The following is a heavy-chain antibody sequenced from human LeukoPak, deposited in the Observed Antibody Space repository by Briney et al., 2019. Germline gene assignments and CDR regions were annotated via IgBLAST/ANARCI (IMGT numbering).Heavy chain of an antibody. D-gene: IGHD3-22*01. Sequence: ASVKVSCKASGGTFSSYAISWVRQAPGQGLEWMGRIIPIFGTANYAQKFQGRVTITTDESTSTAYMELSSLRSEDTAVYYCASDRYYDSSGYYLVFGAFDIWGQGTMVTVPS. V-gene: IGHV1-69*05. J-gene: IGHJ3*02. CDR1: GGTFSSYA. CDR2: IIPIFGTA. CDR3: ASDRYYDSSGYYLVFGAFDI.